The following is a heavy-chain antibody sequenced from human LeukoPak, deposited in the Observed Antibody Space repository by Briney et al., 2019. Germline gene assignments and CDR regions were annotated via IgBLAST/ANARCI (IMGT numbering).Heavy chain of an antibody. CDR3: ARAMSIAARRQTFFDY. CDR1: GYSISSGYY. CDR2: IYHSGST. D-gene: IGHD6-6*01. Sequence: SETPSLTCTVSGYSISSGYYWGWIRPPPGKGLEWIGSIYHSGSTYYNPSLKRRVTISVDTSKHQFFLNLTSVTAAPTVVYCCARAMSIAARRQTFFDYWGQGTLVTVSS. J-gene: IGHJ4*02. V-gene: IGHV4-38-2*02.